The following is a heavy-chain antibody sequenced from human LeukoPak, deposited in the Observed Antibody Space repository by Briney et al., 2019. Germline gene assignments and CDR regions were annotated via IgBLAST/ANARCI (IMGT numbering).Heavy chain of an antibody. CDR2: ITGSDGNT. CDR3: AKWGDFDVLTGYYVPDF. D-gene: IGHD3-9*01. J-gene: IGHJ4*02. Sequence: LPGGSLRLSCAASGFTFSNYAMSWVRQAPGKGLEWVSAITGSDGNTYYADSVKGRFTISRDNSKNTLYLQMNSLRDEDTAVYYCAKWGDFDVLTGYYVPDFWGQGTLVTVSS. V-gene: IGHV3-23*01. CDR1: GFTFSNYA.